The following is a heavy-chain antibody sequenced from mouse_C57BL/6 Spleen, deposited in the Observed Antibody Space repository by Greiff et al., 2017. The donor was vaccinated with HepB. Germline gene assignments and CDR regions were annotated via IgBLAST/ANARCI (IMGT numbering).Heavy chain of an antibody. V-gene: IGHV1-22*01. CDR3: GSSGSYAMDY. CDR2: INPNNGGT. J-gene: IGHJ4*01. Sequence: EVKLLESGPELVKPGASVKMSCKASGYTFTDYNMHWVKQSHGKSLEWIGYINPNNGGTSYNQKFKGKATLTVNKSSSTAYMELRSLTSEDSAVYYCGSSGSYAMDYWGQETSVTVSS. D-gene: IGHD3-2*02. CDR1: GYTFTDYN.